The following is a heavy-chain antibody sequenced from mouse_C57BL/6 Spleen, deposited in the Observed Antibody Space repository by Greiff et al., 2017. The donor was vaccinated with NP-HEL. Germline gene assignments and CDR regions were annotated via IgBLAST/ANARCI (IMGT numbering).Heavy chain of an antibody. J-gene: IGHJ4*01. V-gene: IGHV10-3*01. CDR2: IRSKSSNYAT. D-gene: IGHD1-1*01. CDR1: GFTFNTYA. CDR3: VRGEGTTVLRRNAMDY. Sequence: EVQLVESGGGLVQPKGSLKLSCAASGFTFNTYAMHWVRQAPGKGLEWVARIRSKSSNYATYYADSVKDRFTISRDDSQSMLYLQMNNLKTEDTAMYYCVRGEGTTVLRRNAMDYWGQGTSVTVSS.